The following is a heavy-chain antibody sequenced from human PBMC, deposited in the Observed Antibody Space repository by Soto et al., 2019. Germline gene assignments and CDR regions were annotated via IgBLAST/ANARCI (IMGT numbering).Heavy chain of an antibody. V-gene: IGHV1-69*01. J-gene: IGHJ6*02. Sequence: QVQLVQSGAEVKKPGSSVKVSCKASGGTFSSYAISWVRQAPGQGLEWMGGIIPIFGTANYAQKFQVRVTITAEESTRTAYMELSSLRSEDTAVYYGEGAARELRPFFRVVMGDNYYYYVMDVWGQGTTVTV. CDR2: IIPIFGTA. CDR1: GGTFSSYA. D-gene: IGHD3-3*01. CDR3: EGAARELRPFFRVVMGDNYYYYVMDV.